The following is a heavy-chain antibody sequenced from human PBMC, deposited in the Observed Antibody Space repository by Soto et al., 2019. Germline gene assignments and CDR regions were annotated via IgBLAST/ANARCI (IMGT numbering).Heavy chain of an antibody. J-gene: IGHJ6*01. V-gene: IGHV3-15*07. CDR3: TTETISPDIVVEGRVRFYGMDV. CDR1: GFTFSNAW. D-gene: IGHD2-2*01. Sequence: PGGSLRLSCAASGFTFSNAWMNWVRQAPGKGLEWVGRIKSKTDGGTTDYAAPVKGRFTISRDDSKNTLYLQMNSLKTEDTAVYYCTTETISPDIVVEGRVRFYGMDVWGQGTTVTVSS. CDR2: IKSKTDGGTT.